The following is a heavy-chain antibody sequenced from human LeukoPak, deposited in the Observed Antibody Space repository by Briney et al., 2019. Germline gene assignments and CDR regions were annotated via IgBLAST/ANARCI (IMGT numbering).Heavy chain of an antibody. CDR2: ISSRATTI. V-gene: IGHV3-11*01. Sequence: GGPLRLLCAASGLRQTDKYMNGLRQAPGKGVEGIAYISSRATTIKYADSVKGRFTISRDTAKNTLYLHLNSLKSEDTALYFCAGGYNGYDWSDYWGQGALVTVSS. D-gene: IGHD5-12*01. CDR3: AGGYNGYDWSDY. CDR1: GLRQTDKY. J-gene: IGHJ4*02.